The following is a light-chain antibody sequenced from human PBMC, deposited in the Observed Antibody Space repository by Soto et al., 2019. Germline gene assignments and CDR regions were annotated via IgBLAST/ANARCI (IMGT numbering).Light chain of an antibody. CDR2: DAS. CDR1: QSVSSS. V-gene: IGKV3-11*01. CDR3: HHRGNGIT. Sequence: EVVLTQSPATLSLSPGATATLSCGASQSVSSSLAWYQQKPGQAPRLLIYDASSRATGIPARFSGSGSGTDFALTISSLEPEDFAVYYCHHRGNGITFGQGNDWRL. J-gene: IGKJ5*01.